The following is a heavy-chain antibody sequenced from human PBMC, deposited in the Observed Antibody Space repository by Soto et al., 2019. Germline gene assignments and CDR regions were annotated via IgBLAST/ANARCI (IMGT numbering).Heavy chain of an antibody. J-gene: IGHJ3*02. CDR1: GCTFSSYG. CDR3: ARPLGWRDAFDI. Sequence: PGGSLRLSCAASGCTFSSYGMHWVRQAPGKGLEWVANINPGGGGKYYLDSVKGRFTISRDNAKSSLDLQMNSLRAEDTAVYYCARPLGWRDAFDIWGQGTMVTVSS. V-gene: IGHV3-7*01. CDR2: INPGGGGK. D-gene: IGHD6-19*01.